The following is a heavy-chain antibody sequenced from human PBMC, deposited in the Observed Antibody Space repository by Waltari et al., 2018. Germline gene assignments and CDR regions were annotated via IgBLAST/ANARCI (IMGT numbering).Heavy chain of an antibody. CDR1: GFSFSNYW. J-gene: IGHJ4*02. D-gene: IGHD6-19*01. CDR3: TRATAVSFDY. CDR2: INPDGSSI. V-gene: IGHV3-74*01. Sequence: EVQLVESGGGLVQPGGSLRLPCAASGFSFSNYWIHWFRQAPGKGLEWVSRINPDGSSISHADSVRGRFTITRDNAKNTLYLQMNSLRVDDTAVYYCTRATAVSFDYWGLGTLVTVSS.